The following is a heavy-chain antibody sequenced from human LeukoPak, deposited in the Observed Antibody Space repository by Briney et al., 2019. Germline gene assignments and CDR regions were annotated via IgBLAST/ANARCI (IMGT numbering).Heavy chain of an antibody. D-gene: IGHD3-10*01. CDR2: INHSGST. J-gene: IGHJ5*02. CDR1: GGSFSGYY. CDR3: ARGCVTMVRGVISFGWFDP. V-gene: IGHV4-34*01. Sequence: SETLSLTCAVYGGSFSGYYWSWIRQPPGEGLEWIGEINHSGSTNYNPSLKSRVTISVDTSKNQFSLKLSSVTAADTAVYYCARGCVTMVRGVISFGWFDPWGQGTLVTVSS.